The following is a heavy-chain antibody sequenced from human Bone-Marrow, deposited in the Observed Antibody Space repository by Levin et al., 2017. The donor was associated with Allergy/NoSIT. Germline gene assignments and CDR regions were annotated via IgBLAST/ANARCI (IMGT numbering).Heavy chain of an antibody. CDR3: ARGGAVAVFRYFDY. D-gene: IGHD3-22*01. Sequence: PGGSLRLSCAASGFIFSSYSVNWVRQAPGKGLEWVSYISGTSTTIYYADSVKGRFTISRDNAKNSVYLQMNSLRVEDTAVYYCARGGAVAVFRYFDYWGQGILVTVSS. CDR2: ISGTSTTI. J-gene: IGHJ4*02. V-gene: IGHV3-48*01. CDR1: GFIFSSYS.